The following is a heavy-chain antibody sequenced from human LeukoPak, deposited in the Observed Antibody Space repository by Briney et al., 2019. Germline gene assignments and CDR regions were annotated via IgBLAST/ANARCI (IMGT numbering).Heavy chain of an antibody. J-gene: IGHJ5*02. CDR3: ARDKFVVVPAALNNWFDP. Sequence: PSETLSLTCAVSGYSISRGYYWGLIRQSPGKGLEWIGSIYRDGSTYYNPSLKSRVIISVDTSENQFSLKLNSVTAADTAVYYCARDKFVVVPAALNNWFDPWGRGTLVTVSS. V-gene: IGHV4-38-2*02. D-gene: IGHD2-2*01. CDR2: IYRDGST. CDR1: GYSISRGYY.